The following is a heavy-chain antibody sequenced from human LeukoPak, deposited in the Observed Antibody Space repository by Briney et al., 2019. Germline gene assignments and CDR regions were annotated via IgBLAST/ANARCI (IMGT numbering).Heavy chain of an antibody. CDR3: ARSPSKGSGSYCKFIPDLAKRHLTPYYFDY. CDR1: GGSFSGYY. V-gene: IGHV4-34*01. D-gene: IGHD3-10*01. CDR2: INHSGST. J-gene: IGHJ4*02. Sequence: PSETLSLTCAVYGGSFSGYYWSWIRQPPGKGLEWIGEINHSGSTNYNPSLKRRGTISVDTSKNQFSLKLSSVTAADTAVYYCARSPSKGSGSYCKFIPDLAKRHLTPYYFDYWGQGTLVTVSS.